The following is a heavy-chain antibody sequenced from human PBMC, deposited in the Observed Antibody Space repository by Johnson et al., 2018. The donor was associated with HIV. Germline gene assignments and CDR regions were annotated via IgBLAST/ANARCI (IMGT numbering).Heavy chain of an antibody. CDR1: ALTFSNYA. Sequence: QVQLVESGGGVVQPGRSLRLSCAASALTFSNYAMHWVRQAPGKGLEWVAAMSHAGSDKYYADSVKGRFTISRDNSKNTLYMQMNSLRAEDPAVYYCAKDKGESEKEEWASDYYDFGRDYPGQDPRRVVATFAIWGQGTMVTVSS. CDR2: MSHAGSDK. CDR3: AKDKGESEKEEWASDYYDFGRDYPGQDPRRVVATFAI. D-gene: IGHD3-3*01. V-gene: IGHV3-30*18. J-gene: IGHJ3*02.